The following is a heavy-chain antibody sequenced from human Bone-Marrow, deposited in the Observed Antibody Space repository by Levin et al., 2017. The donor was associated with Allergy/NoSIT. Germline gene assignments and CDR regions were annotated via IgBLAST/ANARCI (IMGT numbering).Heavy chain of an antibody. Sequence: SETLSLTCSVSGGSVSSTSDYWGWIRQPPGKGLEWIGAIYYSGTTYYNPSLKSRVNISLDMAKNQFSLKLTSVTAADTAVYYCARDSLMVAGIDFWGQGTLVSVS. D-gene: IGHD6-19*01. CDR1: GGSVSSTSDY. V-gene: IGHV4-39*07. CDR2: IYYSGTT. CDR3: ARDSLMVAGIDF. J-gene: IGHJ4*02.